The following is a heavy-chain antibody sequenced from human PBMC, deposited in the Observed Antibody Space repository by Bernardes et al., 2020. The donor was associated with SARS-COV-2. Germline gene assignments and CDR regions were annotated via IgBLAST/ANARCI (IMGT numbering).Heavy chain of an antibody. J-gene: IGHJ5*02. D-gene: IGHD3-3*01. V-gene: IGHV1-24*01. CDR1: GYTLTELS. CDR2: FDPEDGET. CDR3: ATTSVFGVEPNWFDP. Sequence: ASVKVSCKVSGYTLTELSMHWVRQAPGKGLEWMGGFDPEDGETIYAQKFQGRVTMTEDTSTDTAYMELSSLRSEDTAVYYCATTSVFGVEPNWFDPWGQGPLVTVSS.